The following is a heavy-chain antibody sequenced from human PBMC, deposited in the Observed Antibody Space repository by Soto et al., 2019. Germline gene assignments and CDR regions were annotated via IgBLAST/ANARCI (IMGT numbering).Heavy chain of an antibody. J-gene: IGHJ5*02. Sequence: ASVKVSPKASAYTFSSQYMNWVRHAPGQGLEWMGLITPSGGSTSSAHKVQGPRTLTRDISTSTFYMELSSLRSEDTGVYYCARDGECSGGSCSTNYWFDPWGQGTLVTVSS. CDR3: ARDGECSGGSCSTNYWFDP. V-gene: IGHV1-46*01. D-gene: IGHD2-15*01. CDR2: ITPSGGST. CDR1: AYTFSSQY.